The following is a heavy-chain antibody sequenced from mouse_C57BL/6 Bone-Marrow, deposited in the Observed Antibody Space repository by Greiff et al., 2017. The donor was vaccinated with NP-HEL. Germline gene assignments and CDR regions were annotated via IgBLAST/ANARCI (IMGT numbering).Heavy chain of an antibody. CDR3: ARNPHYYGSSLWYFDV. Sequence: QVHVKQSGPGLVQPSQSLSITCTVSGFSLTSYGVHWVRQSPGKGLEWLGVIWSGGSTDYNAAFISRLSISKDNSKSQVFFKMNSLQADDTAIYYCARNPHYYGSSLWYFDVWGTGTTVTVSS. V-gene: IGHV2-2*01. J-gene: IGHJ1*03. CDR1: GFSLTSYG. D-gene: IGHD1-1*01. CDR2: IWSGGST.